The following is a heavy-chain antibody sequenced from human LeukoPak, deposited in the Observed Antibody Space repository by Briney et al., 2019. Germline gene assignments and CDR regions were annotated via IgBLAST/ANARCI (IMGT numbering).Heavy chain of an antibody. J-gene: IGHJ4*02. Sequence: GGSLRLSCAASGFTFSSYSMNWVRQAPGKGLEWVSSISSSSSYIYYADSVKGRFTISRDNAKNSLYLQMNSLRAEDTALYYCARGDINMVRGLNDYWGQGTLVTVSS. CDR1: GFTFSSYS. CDR2: ISSSSSYI. D-gene: IGHD3-10*01. V-gene: IGHV3-21*04. CDR3: ARGDINMVRGLNDY.